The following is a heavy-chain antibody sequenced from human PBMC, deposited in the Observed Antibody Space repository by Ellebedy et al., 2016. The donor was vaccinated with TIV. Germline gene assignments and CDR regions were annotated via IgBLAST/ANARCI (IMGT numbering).Heavy chain of an antibody. V-gene: IGHV4-39*01. J-gene: IGHJ4*02. CDR3: ARNKHDYGDYPYYFDY. CDR1: GGSISSSSYY. CDR2: IYYSGST. D-gene: IGHD4-17*01. Sequence: MPSETLSLTCTVSGGSISSSSYYWGWIRQPPGKGLEWIGSIYYSGSTYYNPSLKSRVTISVDTSKNQFSLKLSSVTAADTAVYYCARNKHDYGDYPYYFDYWGQGTLVTVSS.